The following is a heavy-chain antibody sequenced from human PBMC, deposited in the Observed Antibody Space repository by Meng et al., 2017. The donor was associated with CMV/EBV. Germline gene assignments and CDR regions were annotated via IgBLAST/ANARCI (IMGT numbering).Heavy chain of an antibody. V-gene: IGHV4-30-4*08. CDR3: AREGDNPFDY. Sequence: QVRLMASAPGLLKPSRPLPPTGISSGGSISSGDSFWSWIRHPPGKGLEWIGYIYYSGSTYYNPSLKSRVTISVDTSKNQFSLKLSSVTAADTAVYYCAREGDNPFDYWGQGTLVTVSS. CDR1: GGSISSGDSF. CDR2: IYYSGST. J-gene: IGHJ4*02. D-gene: IGHD2-21*02.